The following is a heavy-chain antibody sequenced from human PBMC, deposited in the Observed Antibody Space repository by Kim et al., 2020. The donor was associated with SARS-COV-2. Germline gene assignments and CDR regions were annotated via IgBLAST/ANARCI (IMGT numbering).Heavy chain of an antibody. Sequence: NYTPALKSRVTISVDTSKSQFSLKLSSVTAADTAVYYCARRGGSGFGMDVWGQGTTVTVSS. V-gene: IGHV4-34*01. CDR3: ARRGGSGFGMDV. D-gene: IGHD2-15*01. J-gene: IGHJ6*02.